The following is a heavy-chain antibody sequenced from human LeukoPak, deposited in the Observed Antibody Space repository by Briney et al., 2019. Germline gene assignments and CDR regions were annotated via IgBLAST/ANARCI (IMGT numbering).Heavy chain of an antibody. CDR2: FYTSGST. CDR3: AREFQSYCTNGLCHYFDY. Sequence: SENLSLTCTVSGGSISSGAYYWSWIRQVPGKGLEWIGRFYTSGSTNYNPSLKSRVTMSVDTSKTQISLKLSSMTAADTAVYYCAREFQSYCTNGLCHYFDYWGQGTLVTVSS. V-gene: IGHV4-61*02. D-gene: IGHD2-8*01. J-gene: IGHJ4*02. CDR1: GGSISSGAYY.